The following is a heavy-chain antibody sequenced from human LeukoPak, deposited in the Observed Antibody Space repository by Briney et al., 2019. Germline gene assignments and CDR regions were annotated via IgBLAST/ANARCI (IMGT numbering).Heavy chain of an antibody. CDR2: MNPNSGGT. Sequence: ASVKVSCKASGYTFTGYYMHWVRQAPGQGLEWMGRMNPNSGGTNYAQKFQGRVTMTRDTSISAAYMELSRLRSDDTAVYYCARGDSRGDYYYYYMDVWGKGTTVTVPS. CDR1: GYTFTGYY. V-gene: IGHV1-2*06. D-gene: IGHD2-21*02. CDR3: ARGDSRGDYYYYYMDV. J-gene: IGHJ6*03.